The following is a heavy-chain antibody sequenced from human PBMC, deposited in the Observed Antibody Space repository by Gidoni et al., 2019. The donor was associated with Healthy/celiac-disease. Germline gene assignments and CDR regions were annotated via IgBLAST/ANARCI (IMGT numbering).Heavy chain of an antibody. J-gene: IGHJ4*02. CDR1: GFTFSSYA. CDR3: ARDQNSLDY. Sequence: QVQLVESGGGVVQPGRSLRLSCAASGFTFSSYAMHWVRQAPGKGLEWVAVISYDGSNKYYADSVKGRFTISRDNSKNTLYLQMNSLRAEDTAVYYCARDQNSLDYWGQGTLVTVSS. CDR2: ISYDGSNK. V-gene: IGHV3-30*04.